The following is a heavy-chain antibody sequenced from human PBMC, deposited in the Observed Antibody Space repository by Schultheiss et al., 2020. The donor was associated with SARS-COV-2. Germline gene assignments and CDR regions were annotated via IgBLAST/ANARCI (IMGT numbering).Heavy chain of an antibody. CDR2: ISNDGSKK. CDR1: GFTFSSYA. Sequence: GGSLRLSCAASGFTFSSYAMHWVRQAPGKGLEWVAVISNDGSKKYYADSVKGRFTISRDNSRNTLHLQVTSLRAEDTAVYYCAKGQIQYVHYMDVWGQGTTVTVSS. CDR3: AKGQIQYVHYMDV. D-gene: IGHD4-11*01. J-gene: IGHJ6*03. V-gene: IGHV3-30*04.